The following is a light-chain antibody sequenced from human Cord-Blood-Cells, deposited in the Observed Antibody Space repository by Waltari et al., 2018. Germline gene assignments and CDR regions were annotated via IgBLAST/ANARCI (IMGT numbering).Light chain of an antibody. V-gene: IGKV2-28*01. CDR3: MQALQTLQTTLT. Sequence: DIVMTQSPLSLPVTPGEPASISCRSSQSLLHSNGYNYLDWYLQKPGQSPQLLIYLGSNRASGVPDMFSGSGSGTDFTLKISRVEAEDVGVYYCMQALQTLQTTLTFGGGTKVEIK. J-gene: IGKJ4*01. CDR2: LGS. CDR1: QSLLHSNGYNY.